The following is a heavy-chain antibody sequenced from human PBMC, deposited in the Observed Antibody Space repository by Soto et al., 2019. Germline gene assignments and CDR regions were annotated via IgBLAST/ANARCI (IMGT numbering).Heavy chain of an antibody. J-gene: IGHJ6*02. V-gene: IGHV1-18*01. Sequence: QVQLVQSGDEVKKPGASVKVSCKASGYIFVNYGIAWVRQAPRQGLEWMGWISPYTGNTHSASKVQGRLTMTTDTSTGTASMDLGRLTSDDTAVYYCVMVDNYVTPTPQDAWGHGTTVTVSS. CDR2: ISPYTGNT. D-gene: IGHD3-16*01. CDR1: GYIFVNYG. CDR3: VMVDNYVTPTPQDA.